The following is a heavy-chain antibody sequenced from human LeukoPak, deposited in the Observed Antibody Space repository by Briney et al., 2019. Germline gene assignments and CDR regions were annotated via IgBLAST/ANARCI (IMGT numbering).Heavy chain of an antibody. Sequence: KPSETLSLTCTVSGYSISSGYYWGWIRQPPGKGLERIGSIYHSGSTYYNPSLKSRVTISVDTSKNQFSLKLSSVTAADTAVYYCARDPDYDSSGYSPPFNYWGQGTLVTVSS. CDR3: ARDPDYDSSGYSPPFNY. CDR1: GYSISSGYY. V-gene: IGHV4-38-2*02. D-gene: IGHD3-22*01. CDR2: IYHSGST. J-gene: IGHJ4*02.